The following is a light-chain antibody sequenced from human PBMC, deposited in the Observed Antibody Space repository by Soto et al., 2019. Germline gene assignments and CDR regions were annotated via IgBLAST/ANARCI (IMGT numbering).Light chain of an antibody. CDR1: QSVTSTS. CDR2: NTS. Sequence: EIVLSQSLGTLSLSPGERATLYCRASQSVTSTSFAWYQQKPGQAPRLLIYNTSNRAGGIPARFSGSGSGTDFTLTIDRLEPEDFAVYYCQLDSDLLWTFAQGTKVDIK. V-gene: IGKV3-20*01. CDR3: QLDSDLLWT. J-gene: IGKJ1*01.